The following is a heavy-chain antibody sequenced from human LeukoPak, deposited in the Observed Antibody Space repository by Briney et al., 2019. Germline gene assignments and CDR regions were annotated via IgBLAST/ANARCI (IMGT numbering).Heavy chain of an antibody. V-gene: IGHV3-30*09. CDR2: ISYDGTNK. CDR3: ARDRLLITVAGTVDQ. J-gene: IGHJ4*02. Sequence: GGSLRLSCVASGFTFSSYPMHWVRQAPGKGLEWVGVISYDGTNKWYADSVQGRFAISRDNSKNTLYLQMNSLRPEDTAVYYCARDRLLITVAGTVDQWGRGTLVTVSS. CDR1: GFTFSSYP. D-gene: IGHD6-19*01.